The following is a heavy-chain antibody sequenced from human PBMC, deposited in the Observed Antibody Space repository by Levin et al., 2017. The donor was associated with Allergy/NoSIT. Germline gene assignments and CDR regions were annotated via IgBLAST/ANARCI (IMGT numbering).Heavy chain of an antibody. CDR2: INYSGNT. CDR1: GSTTSLFY. Sequence: PSETLSLTCTVSGSTTSLFYWNWIRQTPGKGLQWIGYINYSGNTKNNPSLKSRVTISLDKSKNQFSLLLTSVTAADTAVYYCARDTGGWYFDRWGQGTLVTVSS. J-gene: IGHJ5*02. V-gene: IGHV4-59*01. D-gene: IGHD3-16*01. CDR3: ARDTGGWYFDR.